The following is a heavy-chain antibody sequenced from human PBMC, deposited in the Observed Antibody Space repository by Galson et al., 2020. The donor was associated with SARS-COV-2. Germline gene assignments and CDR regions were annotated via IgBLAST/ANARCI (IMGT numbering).Heavy chain of an antibody. J-gene: IGHJ4*02. V-gene: IGHV4-59*01. CDR3: ARGLHYYDSSGYYFDY. Sequence: ETSETLSLTCTVSGGSISSYYWSWIRQPPGKGLEWIGYIYYSGSTNYNPSLKSRVTISVYTSKNQFSLKLSSVTTADTAVYYCARGLHYYDSSGYYFDYWGQGTLVTVSS. CDR1: GGSISSYY. D-gene: IGHD3-22*01. CDR2: IYYSGST.